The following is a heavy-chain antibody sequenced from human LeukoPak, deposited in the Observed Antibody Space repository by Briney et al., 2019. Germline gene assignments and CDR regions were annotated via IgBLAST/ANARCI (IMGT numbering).Heavy chain of an antibody. Sequence: PGGSLRLSCTASGFTFGNYAMNWVRQAPGKGLEWVAVISGSGDKSNFAESVKGRFTISGDNSKNSLFLHMYSLRAEDTATYYCARPAVYYDFWSRGFQHWGQGSLVTVSS. D-gene: IGHD3-3*01. CDR2: ISGSGDKS. V-gene: IGHV3-23*01. CDR1: GFTFGNYA. J-gene: IGHJ1*01. CDR3: ARPAVYYDFWSRGFQH.